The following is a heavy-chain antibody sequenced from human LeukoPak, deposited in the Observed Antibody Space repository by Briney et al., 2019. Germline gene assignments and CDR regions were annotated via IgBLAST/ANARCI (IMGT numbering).Heavy chain of an antibody. D-gene: IGHD4-17*01. CDR3: ARDYGDYGSYFDY. CDR1: GGSFSGYY. J-gene: IGHJ4*02. V-gene: IGHV4-34*01. Sequence: SETLSLTCAVYGGSFSGYYWSWIRQPPGKGLEWIGGINHSGSTNYNPSLKSRVTISVDTSKNQFSLKLSSVTAADTAVYYCARDYGDYGSYFDYWGQGTLVTVSS. CDR2: INHSGST.